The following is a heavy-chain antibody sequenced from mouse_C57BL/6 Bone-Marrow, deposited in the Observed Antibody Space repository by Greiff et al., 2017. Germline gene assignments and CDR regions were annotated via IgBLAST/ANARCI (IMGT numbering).Heavy chain of an antibody. V-gene: IGHV1-81*01. CDR1: GYTFTSYG. J-gene: IGHJ1*03. CDR3: ARSYPWYFDV. Sequence: QVQLQQSGAELARPGASVKLSCKASGYTFTSYGISWVKQRTGQGLEWIGEIYPRSGNPYYNEKFKGKATLTADKSSSTAYMELRSLTSEDSAVYFCARSYPWYFDVWGTGTTVTVSS. CDR2: IYPRSGNP. D-gene: IGHD2-10*01.